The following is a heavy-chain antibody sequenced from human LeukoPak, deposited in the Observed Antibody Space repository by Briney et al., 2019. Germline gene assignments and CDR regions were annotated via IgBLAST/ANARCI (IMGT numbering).Heavy chain of an antibody. CDR3: ARGYHEYSSSSGGCYFDY. CDR1: GGSISSYY. V-gene: IGHV4-59*01. CDR2: IYCSGST. J-gene: IGHJ4*02. Sequence: SETLSLTCTVSGGSISSYYWSWIRQPPGKGLEWIGYIYCSGSTNYNPSLKSRVTISVDTSKNQFSLKLSSVTAADTAVYYCARGYHEYSSSSGGCYFDYWGQGTLVTVSS. D-gene: IGHD6-6*01.